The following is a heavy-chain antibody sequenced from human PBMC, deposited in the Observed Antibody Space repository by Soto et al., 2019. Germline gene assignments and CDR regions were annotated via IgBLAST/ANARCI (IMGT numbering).Heavy chain of an antibody. J-gene: IGHJ5*02. CDR2: ISGSGGST. V-gene: IGHV3-23*01. D-gene: IGHD6-6*01. CDR3: GKRPKIAALNWFDP. CDR1: GFTFSSYA. Sequence: EVQLLESGGGLVQPGGSLRLSCAASGFTFSSYAMSWVRQAPGKGLEWVSAISGSGGSTYYADSVKGRFTISRDNSKNTLYLQKNSPRAEDTAVYYCGKRPKIAALNWFDPLGQGTLVTVSS.